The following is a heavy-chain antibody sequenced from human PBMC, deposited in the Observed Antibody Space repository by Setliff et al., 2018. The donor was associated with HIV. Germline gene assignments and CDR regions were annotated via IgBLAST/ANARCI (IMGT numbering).Heavy chain of an antibody. J-gene: IGHJ4*02. CDR2: VSYSGST. D-gene: IGHD3-16*01. CDR1: GGSISSHF. Sequence: PSETLSLTCTVSGGSISSHFWSWIRQPPGKGLEWIGTVSYSGSTNYNPPLKSRVTISVDTSENQFSLKLSSVTAADTAVYYCARRLGATVFYYFDYWGQGTLVTVSS. CDR3: ARRLGATVFYYFDY. V-gene: IGHV4-59*11.